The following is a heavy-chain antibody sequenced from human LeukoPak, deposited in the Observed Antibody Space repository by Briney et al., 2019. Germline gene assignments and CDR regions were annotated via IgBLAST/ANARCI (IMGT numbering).Heavy chain of an antibody. CDR2: IIPIFGTA. V-gene: IGHV1-69*13. J-gene: IGHJ3*02. CDR1: GGTFSSYA. D-gene: IGHD7-27*01. CDR3: AREHQTGDAFDI. Sequence: SVKVSCKASGGTFSSYAISWVRQAPGQGLEWMGGIIPIFGTANYAQKFQGRVTITADESTSTAYMELSSLRSEDTAVYYCAREHQTGDAFDIWGQGTMVTVSS.